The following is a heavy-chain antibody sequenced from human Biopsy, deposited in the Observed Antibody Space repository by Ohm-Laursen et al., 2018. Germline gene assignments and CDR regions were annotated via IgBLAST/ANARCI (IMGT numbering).Heavy chain of an antibody. CDR1: GFSFTGYY. Sequence: ASVKVSCKASGFSFTGYYIHWVRQAPGQGLEWMGWISPISGDTNYAHKFQGNITMTRDTSMSTAYMEMSRLRCDDTAVYYCALQSVAQMKNFDYWGQGTLVTVSS. D-gene: IGHD6-19*01. CDR3: ALQSVAQMKNFDY. V-gene: IGHV1-2*02. J-gene: IGHJ4*02. CDR2: ISPISGDT.